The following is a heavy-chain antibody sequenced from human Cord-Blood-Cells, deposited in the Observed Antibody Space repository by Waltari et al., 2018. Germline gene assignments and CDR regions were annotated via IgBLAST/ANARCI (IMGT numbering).Heavy chain of an antibody. CDR3: ARGYSSSYYYYGMDV. CDR1: GYTFTVYY. Sequence: QVQLVQSGAEVKKPGASVKVSCKASGYTFTVYYMPWVRQAPGQGLEWMGWINPNSGGTNYAQKFQGRVTMTRDTSISTAYMELSRLRSDDTAVYYCARGYSSSYYYYGMDVWGQGTTVTVSS. V-gene: IGHV1-2*02. J-gene: IGHJ6*02. CDR2: INPNSGGT. D-gene: IGHD6-6*01.